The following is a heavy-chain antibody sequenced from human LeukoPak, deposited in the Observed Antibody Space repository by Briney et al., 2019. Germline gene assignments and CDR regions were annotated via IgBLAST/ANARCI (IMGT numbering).Heavy chain of an antibody. J-gene: IGHJ6*02. CDR1: GFTFSSYS. CDR3: AREGLMVRGAGGMDV. Sequence: GGSLRLSCAASGFTFSSYSMNWVRQAPGKGLEWVSSISSSSSYIYYADSVKGRFTISRDNAKNSLYLQMNSLRAEDTAVYYCAREGLMVRGAGGMDVWGQGTTVTVSS. V-gene: IGHV3-21*01. D-gene: IGHD3-10*01. CDR2: ISSSSSYI.